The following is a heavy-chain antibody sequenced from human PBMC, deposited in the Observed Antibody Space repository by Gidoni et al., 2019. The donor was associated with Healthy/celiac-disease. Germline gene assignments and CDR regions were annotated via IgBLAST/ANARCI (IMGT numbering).Heavy chain of an antibody. CDR1: GSTFSSYA. Sequence: QVQLVESGGGVVQPGMSLRLSCPASGSTFSSYAMHWVRQAPGKGLEWVAVISYDGSNKYYADSVKGRFTISRDNSKNTRYLQMNSLRAEDTAVYYCARDIAGDYFDYWGQGTLVTVSS. J-gene: IGHJ4*02. CDR2: ISYDGSNK. CDR3: ARDIAGDYFDY. V-gene: IGHV3-30-3*01. D-gene: IGHD2-15*01.